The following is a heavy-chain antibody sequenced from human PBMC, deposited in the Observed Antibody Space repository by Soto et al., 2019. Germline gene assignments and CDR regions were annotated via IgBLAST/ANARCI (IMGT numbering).Heavy chain of an antibody. D-gene: IGHD6-13*01. Sequence: EVQLLESGGGLVQPGGSLRLSCAASGFTFNGYAMTWVRQAPGKGLEWVSVIGNSGGYTHYADSVKGRFPISRDNSKNTLYLQMNSLLTEDTAKYYCAKIHSSSPDDWGQGTLVTVSS. V-gene: IGHV3-23*01. J-gene: IGHJ4*02. CDR2: IGNSGGYT. CDR1: GFTFNGYA. CDR3: AKIHSSSPDD.